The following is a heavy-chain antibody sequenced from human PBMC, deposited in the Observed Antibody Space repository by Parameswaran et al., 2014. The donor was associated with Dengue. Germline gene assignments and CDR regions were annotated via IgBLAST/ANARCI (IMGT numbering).Heavy chain of an antibody. CDR2: FIPILGTA. Sequence: GASVKVSCKASGGTFSSYALSWVRQAPGQGLEWMGTFIPILGTANYAQKFQGRVTFTADKSTGTAYMELTSLRPEDTAVYYCARDLAAPPDYYYGMDVWGQGTTVTVSS. CDR3: ARDLAAPPDYYYGMDV. V-gene: IGHV1-69*06. D-gene: IGHD6-6*01. CDR1: GGTFSSYA. J-gene: IGHJ6*02.